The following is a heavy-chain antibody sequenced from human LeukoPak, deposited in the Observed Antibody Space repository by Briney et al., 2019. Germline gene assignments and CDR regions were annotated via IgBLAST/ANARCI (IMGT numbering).Heavy chain of an antibody. Sequence: GGSLRLSCAAPGFTFSSYAMSWVRQAPGKGLEWVSAISGGAGTTYYADSVKGRFTISRDNSKNTLYLQMNSLRAEDTAVYYCAKSLDSGYSYGSTLGYYGMDVWGQGTTVTVSS. CDR3: AKSLDSGYSYGSTLGYYGMDV. D-gene: IGHD5-18*01. CDR2: ISGGAGTT. CDR1: GFTFSSYA. J-gene: IGHJ6*02. V-gene: IGHV3-23*01.